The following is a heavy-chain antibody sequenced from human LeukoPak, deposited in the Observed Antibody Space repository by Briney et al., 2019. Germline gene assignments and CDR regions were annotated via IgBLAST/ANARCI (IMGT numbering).Heavy chain of an antibody. Sequence: PGGSLRLSCAASGFTFSSYAMSWVRQAPGKGLEWVSATSGSGGSTYYADSVKGRFTISRDNSKNTLYLQMNSLRAEDTAVYYCAKVGGDYVWGSSFFDYWGQGTLVTVSS. CDR2: TSGSGGST. V-gene: IGHV3-23*01. CDR1: GFTFSSYA. J-gene: IGHJ4*02. CDR3: AKVGGDYVWGSSFFDY. D-gene: IGHD3-16*01.